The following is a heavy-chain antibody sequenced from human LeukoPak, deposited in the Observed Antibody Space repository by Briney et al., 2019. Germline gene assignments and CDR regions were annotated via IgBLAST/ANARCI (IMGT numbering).Heavy chain of an antibody. Sequence: ASVKVSCKASGYTFSNYVLTWVRQAPGQGLVWMGRISTYTGNSKYAQKFQDRDTMTTDTSTSTAYMELSNLSSDDTAVYYCARTMTTMTTHGELDFWGQGTLVTVSS. J-gene: IGHJ4*02. D-gene: IGHD4-17*01. CDR3: ARTMTTMTTHGELDF. CDR1: GYTFSNYV. CDR2: ISTYTGNS. V-gene: IGHV1-18*01.